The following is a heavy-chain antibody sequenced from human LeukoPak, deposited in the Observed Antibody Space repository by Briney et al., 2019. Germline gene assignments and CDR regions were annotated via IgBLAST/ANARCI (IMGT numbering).Heavy chain of an antibody. CDR3: ARAAVVVAAYAFDY. V-gene: IGHV3-7*03. J-gene: IGHJ4*02. Sequence: GGSLRLSCAASGFTFSSYWMSWVRQAPGKGLEWVANIKQDGSGKYYVDSVKGRFTISRDNAKNSLYLQMNSLRAEDTAVYYCARAAVVVAAYAFDYWGQGTLVTVSS. D-gene: IGHD2-15*01. CDR2: IKQDGSGK. CDR1: GFTFSSYW.